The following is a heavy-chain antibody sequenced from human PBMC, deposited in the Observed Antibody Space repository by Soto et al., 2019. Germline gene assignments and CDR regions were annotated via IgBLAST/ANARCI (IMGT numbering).Heavy chain of an antibody. V-gene: IGHV3-23*01. Sequence: EVQLLESGGGFVQPGGSLRHSCATSGFTFSDYDMTWVRQAPGKGPEWVSTISSRGTNRYYANSVRGRFTISRDNSKSTVSLLLYGLRADDTAVYYCAKERQGRAPNPHPFPSGSAYSLDSWGPGTLVTVSS. J-gene: IGHJ4*02. CDR1: GFTFSDYD. CDR3: AKERQGRAPNPHPFPSGSAYSLDS. D-gene: IGHD3-10*01. CDR2: ISSRGTNR.